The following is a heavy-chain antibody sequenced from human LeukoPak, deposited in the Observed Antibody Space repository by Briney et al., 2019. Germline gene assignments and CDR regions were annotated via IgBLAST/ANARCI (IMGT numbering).Heavy chain of an antibody. CDR3: ARGRRITMVRGVITFDY. J-gene: IGHJ4*02. CDR2: INHSGST. D-gene: IGHD3-10*01. V-gene: IGHV4-34*01. CDR1: GGSFSGYY. Sequence: SETLSLTCAVYGGSFSGYYWSWIRQPPGKGLEWIGEINHSGSTNYNPSLKSRVTISVDTSKNQFSLKLSSVTAADTAVYYCARGRRITMVRGVITFDYWGQGTLVTVSS.